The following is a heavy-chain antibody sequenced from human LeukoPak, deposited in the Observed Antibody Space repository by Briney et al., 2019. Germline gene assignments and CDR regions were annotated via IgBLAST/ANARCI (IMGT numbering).Heavy chain of an antibody. Sequence: GESLKISCKGSGYSFTSYWIGWVRQMPGKGLEWMGIIYPCDSDTRYSPSFQGQVTISADKSISTAYLQWSSLKASDTAMYYCARLTSHDYGDYGTNYYYYYGIDVWGQGTTVTVSS. CDR1: GYSFTSYW. CDR2: IYPCDSDT. CDR3: ARLTSHDYGDYGTNYYYYYGIDV. V-gene: IGHV5-51*01. J-gene: IGHJ6*02. D-gene: IGHD4-17*01.